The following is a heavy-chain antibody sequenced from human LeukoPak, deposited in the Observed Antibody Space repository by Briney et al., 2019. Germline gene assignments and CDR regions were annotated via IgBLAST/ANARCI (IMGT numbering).Heavy chain of an antibody. CDR1: GYTFTSYG. D-gene: IGHD3-10*01. CDR3: ARDLRNRGEYYFDY. Sequence: VASVKVSCKASGYTFTSYGISWVRQAPGQGLEWMGWISAYNGNTNYAQKLQGRVTMTTDTSTSTAYMELRSLRSDGTAVYYCARDLRNRGEYYFDYWGQGTLVTVSS. J-gene: IGHJ4*02. CDR2: ISAYNGNT. V-gene: IGHV1-18*01.